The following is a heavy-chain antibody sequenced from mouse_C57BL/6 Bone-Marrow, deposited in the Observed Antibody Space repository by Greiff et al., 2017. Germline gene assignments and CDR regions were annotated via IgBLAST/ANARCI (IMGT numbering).Heavy chain of an antibody. CDR1: GYTFTSYW. D-gene: IGHD2-3*01. J-gene: IGHJ1*03. Sequence: VKLQQPGAELVMPGASVKLSCKASGYTFTSYWMHWVKQRPGQGLEWIGEIDPSDSYTNYNQKFKGKSTLTVDKSSSTAYMQLSSLTSEDSAVYYCARGWLLPYWYFDVWGTGTTVTVSS. CDR3: ARGWLLPYWYFDV. CDR2: IDPSDSYT. V-gene: IGHV1-69*01.